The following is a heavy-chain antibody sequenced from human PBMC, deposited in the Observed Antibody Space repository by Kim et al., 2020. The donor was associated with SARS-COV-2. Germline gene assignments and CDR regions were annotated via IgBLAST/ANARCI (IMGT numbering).Heavy chain of an antibody. Sequence: SETLSLTCTVSGGSISSSSYYWGWIRQPPGKGLEWIGSIYYSGSTYYNPSLKSRVTISVDTSKNQFSLKLSSVTAADTAVYYCARDHLLATPRSAVNWFDPWGQGTLVTVSS. CDR3: ARDHLLATPRSAVNWFDP. CDR2: IYYSGST. J-gene: IGHJ5*02. D-gene: IGHD5-12*01. CDR1: GGSISSSSYY. V-gene: IGHV4-39*07.